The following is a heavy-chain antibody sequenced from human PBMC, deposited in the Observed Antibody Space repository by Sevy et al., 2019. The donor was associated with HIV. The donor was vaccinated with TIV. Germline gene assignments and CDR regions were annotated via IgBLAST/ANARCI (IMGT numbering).Heavy chain of an antibody. V-gene: IGHV3-21*01. J-gene: IGHJ4*02. CDR2: ISTDSGYI. CDR3: ARGVLLWFGDLLYFDY. Sequence: GGSLRLSCAVSGFSGFTFSSFVISWVRQAPGKGLEWVSSISTDSGYIYYADSVKGRFTIARDNAKKSLYLQMNSLRAEDTAVYYCARGVLLWFGDLLYFDYWGQGTLVTVSS. D-gene: IGHD3-10*01. CDR1: GFSGFTFSSFV.